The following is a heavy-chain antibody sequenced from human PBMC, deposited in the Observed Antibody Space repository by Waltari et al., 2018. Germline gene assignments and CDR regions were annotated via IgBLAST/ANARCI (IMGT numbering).Heavy chain of an antibody. CDR2: IWYDGSNK. D-gene: IGHD1-20*01. CDR3: ARYRYNWNPGFDY. J-gene: IGHJ4*02. CDR1: GFTFSSYG. V-gene: IGHV3-33*08. Sequence: QVQLVESGGGVVQPGRSLRLSCAASGFTFSSYGMHWVRQAPGKGLEWVAVIWYDGSNKYYADSVKGRFTISRDNSKNTLYLQMNSLRAEDTAVYYCARYRYNWNPGFDYWGQGTLVTVSS.